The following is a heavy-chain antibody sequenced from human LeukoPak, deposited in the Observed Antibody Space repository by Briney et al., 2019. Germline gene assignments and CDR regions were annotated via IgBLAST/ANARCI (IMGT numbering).Heavy chain of an antibody. CDR3: ASPDYYGSGSYKFDP. CDR1: GYTFTGYY. V-gene: IGHV1-2*02. D-gene: IGHD3-10*01. CDR2: INPNSGGT. J-gene: IGHJ5*02. Sequence: ASVKVPCKASGYTFTGYYMHWVRQAPGQGLEWMGWINPNSGGTNYAQKFQGRVTMTRDTSISTAYMELSRLRSDDTAVYYCASPDYYGSGSYKFDPWGQGALVTVSS.